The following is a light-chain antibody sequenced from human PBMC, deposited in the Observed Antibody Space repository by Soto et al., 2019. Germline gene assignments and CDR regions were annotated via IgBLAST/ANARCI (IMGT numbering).Light chain of an antibody. Sequence: DIQMTQSPSTLSASIGDTVTLTCRASQSLTGRLAWYQQKPGRPPKLLIYDVSFLESGVPSRFSGSESGTDFTLTFSSLRPDDFATFYCQQYKVYPYTFGQGTRLDI. J-gene: IGKJ2*01. CDR1: QSLTGR. CDR3: QQYKVYPYT. V-gene: IGKV1-5*01. CDR2: DVS.